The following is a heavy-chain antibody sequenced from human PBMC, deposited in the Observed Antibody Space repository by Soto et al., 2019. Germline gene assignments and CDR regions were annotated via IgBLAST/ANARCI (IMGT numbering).Heavy chain of an antibody. CDR2: MYFGGSF. J-gene: IGHJ4*02. CDR1: GASVSHGY. D-gene: IGHD3-10*01. Sequence: SETLSLTCNVSGASVSHGYWSWIRQPPGKALEWIGFMYFGGSFNYNPSLTSRATISVETSKNQFSMKLTSVTASDTAVYFCARRHGLDIDAYYWGQG. V-gene: IGHV4-59*08. CDR3: ARRHGLDIDAYY.